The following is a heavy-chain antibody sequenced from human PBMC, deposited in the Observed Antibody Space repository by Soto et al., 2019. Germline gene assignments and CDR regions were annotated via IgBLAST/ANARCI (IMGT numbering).Heavy chain of an antibody. V-gene: IGHV4-39*01. D-gene: IGHD1-1*01. CDR2: IYYSGST. Sequence: SETLSLTCTVSGGSISSSSCYWGWIRQHPGKGLEWIGSIYYSGSTYYNPSLKSRVTISVDTSKNQFSLKLSSVTAADTAVYYCAKVQKGYYYMDVWGKGTTVTVSS. CDR3: AKVQKGYYYMDV. J-gene: IGHJ6*03. CDR1: GGSISSSSCY.